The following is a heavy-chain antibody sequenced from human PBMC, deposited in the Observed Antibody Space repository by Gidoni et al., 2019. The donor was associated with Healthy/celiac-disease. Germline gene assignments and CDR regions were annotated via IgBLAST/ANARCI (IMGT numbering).Heavy chain of an antibody. CDR1: VYTLPSYA. D-gene: IGHD6-13*01. V-gene: IGHV1-3*01. CDR2: INAGNGNT. Sequence: QVQLVQSGAEVKKPGASVKGSCKASVYTLPSYAMHWVRQAPGQRLEWMGWINAGNGNTKYSQKFQGRVTITRDTSASTAYMELSSLRSEDTAVYYCARPNRLGYSSSITRYYFDYWGQGTLVTVSS. CDR3: ARPNRLGYSSSITRYYFDY. J-gene: IGHJ4*02.